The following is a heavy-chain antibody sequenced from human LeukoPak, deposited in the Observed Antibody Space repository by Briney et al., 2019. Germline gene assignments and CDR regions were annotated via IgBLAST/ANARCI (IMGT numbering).Heavy chain of an antibody. J-gene: IGHJ4*02. Sequence: SETLSLTCTVSDGAITGYYWGWIRQPPGKGLEWIGHIYGNTNYNPSLKSRVTISVDTSKNHLSLKTNSVTAADTAVYYCARGYSTSWTYYFDYWGQGALVTVSS. CDR3: ARGYSTSWTYYFDY. CDR1: DGAITGYY. D-gene: IGHD6-13*01. V-gene: IGHV4-59*01. CDR2: IYGNT.